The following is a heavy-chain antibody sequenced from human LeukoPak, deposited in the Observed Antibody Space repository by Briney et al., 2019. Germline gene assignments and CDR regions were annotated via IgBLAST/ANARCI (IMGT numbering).Heavy chain of an antibody. CDR1: RFTLSGYT. J-gene: IGHJ4*02. V-gene: IGHV3-23*01. Sequence: VGSLRLSCAASRFTLSGYTTRSVSEGPQKGLWCVLDIIVSGGRPYYADSVKGRLTISRGNSKSTLYMHMYRLRARKTPVYYIAKGEPFSNYCGQGSLVTVSS. CDR2: IIVSGGRP. D-gene: IGHD1-26*01. CDR3: AKGEPFSNY.